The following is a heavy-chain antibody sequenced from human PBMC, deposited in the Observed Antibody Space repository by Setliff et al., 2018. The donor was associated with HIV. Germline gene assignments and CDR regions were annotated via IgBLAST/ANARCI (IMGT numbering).Heavy chain of an antibody. V-gene: IGHV3-48*01. CDR1: GFTFSNAW. D-gene: IGHD2-21*02. Sequence: PGESLKISCAASGFTFSNAWMSWVRQAPGKGLDWVSAIGSSGGSTYYADSVKGRFTISRDDARNSLYLQMNSLRAEDTAMYYCARGNGAGGDNDYWGQGTLVTVSS. CDR2: IGSSGGST. J-gene: IGHJ4*02. CDR3: ARGNGAGGDNDY.